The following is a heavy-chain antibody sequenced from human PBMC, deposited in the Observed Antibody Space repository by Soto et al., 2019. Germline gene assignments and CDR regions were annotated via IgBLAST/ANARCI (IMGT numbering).Heavy chain of an antibody. CDR2: INHSGST. D-gene: IGHD3-22*01. Sequence: QVQLQQWGAGLLKPSETLSLTCAVYGGSFSGYYWSWIRQPPGKGLEWIGEINHSGSTNYNPSLKSRVTISVDTSKNQFSLKLSSVTAADTAVYYCARGGYDSSGYYSPALDYWGQGTLVTVSS. J-gene: IGHJ4*02. V-gene: IGHV4-34*01. CDR3: ARGGYDSSGYYSPALDY. CDR1: GGSFSGYY.